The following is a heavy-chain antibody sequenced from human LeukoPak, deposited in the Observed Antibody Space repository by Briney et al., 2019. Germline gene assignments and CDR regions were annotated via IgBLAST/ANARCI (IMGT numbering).Heavy chain of an antibody. J-gene: IGHJ4*02. CDR1: GFTFSSYG. Sequence: GGSLRLSCAASGFTFSSYGMHWVRQTPGKGLEWVAIIWSDGSNKFYADSVKGRFTISRDNSKNTLYLQMNSLRAEDTAVYYCARGSGSFSGGFDYWGQGTLVTVSS. V-gene: IGHV3-33*01. CDR2: IWSDGSNK. D-gene: IGHD1-26*01. CDR3: ARGSGSFSGGFDY.